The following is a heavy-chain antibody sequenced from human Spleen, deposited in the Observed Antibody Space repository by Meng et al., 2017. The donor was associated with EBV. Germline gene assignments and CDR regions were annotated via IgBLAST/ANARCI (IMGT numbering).Heavy chain of an antibody. CDR3: ARGYCSGGSCYADY. D-gene: IGHD2-15*01. CDR1: GGSFSGHS. V-gene: IGHV4-34*02. CDR2: INHSGST. J-gene: IGHJ4*02. Sequence: QVLRPQVGAGLLTPAETKASACAVYGGSFSGHSWTWLRQPAGKGLEWIGEINHSGSTNYKPSLKCRVTISVDTSKNQFSLKLSSVTAADTAVYYCARGYCSGGSCYADYWGQGTLVTVSS.